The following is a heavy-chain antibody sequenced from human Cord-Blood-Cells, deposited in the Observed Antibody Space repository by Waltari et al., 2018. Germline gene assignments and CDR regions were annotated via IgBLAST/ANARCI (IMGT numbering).Heavy chain of an antibody. V-gene: IGHV1-69*01. J-gene: IGHJ4*02. CDR1: GGTFRRYD. CDR3: ARQTGYRGSYPDY. D-gene: IGHD1-26*01. CDR2: IIPIFGTA. Sequence: QVQLVQSGAAVKKPGSSVKVSCKASGGTFRRYDLSWVRQAPGQGLEWMGGIIPIFGTANYAQKFQCRVTITADESTSTAYMELSSLRSEDTAVYYCARQTGYRGSYPDYWGQGTLVTVSS.